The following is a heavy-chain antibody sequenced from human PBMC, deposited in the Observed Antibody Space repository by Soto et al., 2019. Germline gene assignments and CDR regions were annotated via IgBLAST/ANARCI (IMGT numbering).Heavy chain of an antibody. Sequence: PSETLSLTCAVYGGSFSGYYWSWIRQPPGKGLEWIGEINHSGSTNYNPSLKSRVTISVDTSKNQFPLKLGSVTAADTAVYYCARGATQLWYNWFDPWGQGTLVTVSS. CDR1: GGSFSGYY. CDR3: ARGATQLWYNWFDP. CDR2: INHSGST. V-gene: IGHV4-34*01. D-gene: IGHD5-18*01. J-gene: IGHJ5*02.